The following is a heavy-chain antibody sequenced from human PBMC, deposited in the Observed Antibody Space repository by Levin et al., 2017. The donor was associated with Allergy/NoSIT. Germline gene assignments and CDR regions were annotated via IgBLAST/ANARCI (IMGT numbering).Heavy chain of an antibody. CDR2: ISSSSSYT. V-gene: IGHV3-11*05. CDR1: GFTFSDYY. J-gene: IGHJ4*02. D-gene: IGHD4-17*01. Sequence: GESLKISCAASGFTFSDYYMSWIRQAPGKGLEWVSYISSSSSYTNYADSVKGRFTISRDNAKNSLYLQMNSLRAEDTAVYYCARDLGNYGEPSFDYWGQGTLVTVSS. CDR3: ARDLGNYGEPSFDY.